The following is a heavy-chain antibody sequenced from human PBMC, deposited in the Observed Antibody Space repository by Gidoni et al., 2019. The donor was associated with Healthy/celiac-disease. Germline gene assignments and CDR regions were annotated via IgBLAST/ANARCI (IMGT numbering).Heavy chain of an antibody. CDR3: ARVFFVIDY. V-gene: IGHV4-61*01. CDR1: GGSVSSGSYY. J-gene: IGHJ4*02. Sequence: VQLQESGPGLVQPSETLSLTCTVSGGSVSSGSYYWSWIRQPPGKGLEWIGYIYYSGSTNYNPSLKSRVTISVDTSKNQFSLKLSSVTAADTAVYYCARVFFVIDYWGQGTLVTVSS. CDR2: IYYSGST. D-gene: IGHD3-3*01.